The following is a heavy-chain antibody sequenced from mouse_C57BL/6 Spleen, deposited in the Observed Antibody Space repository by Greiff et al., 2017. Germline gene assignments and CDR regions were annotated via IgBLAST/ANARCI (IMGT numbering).Heavy chain of an antibody. V-gene: IGHV1-39*01. CDR3: ARRGSNWPYWYFDV. CDR1: GYSFTDYN. D-gene: IGHD4-1*01. CDR2: INPNYGTT. J-gene: IGHJ1*03. Sequence: VQLKQSGPELVKPGASVKISCKASGYSFTDYNMNWVKQSSGKSLEWIGVINPNYGTTSYNQKFKGKATLTVDQSSSTDYMQLNSLTSEDSAVYYCARRGSNWPYWYFDVWGKGTTVTVSS.